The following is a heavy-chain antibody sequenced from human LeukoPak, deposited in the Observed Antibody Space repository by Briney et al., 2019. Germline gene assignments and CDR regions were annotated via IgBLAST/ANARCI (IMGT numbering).Heavy chain of an antibody. CDR1: GGSFSGYY. J-gene: IGHJ4*02. CDR2: INHSGST. CDR3: ARRGRRYCSSTSCSGLDY. V-gene: IGHV4-34*01. Sequence: SSETLSLTCAVYGGSFSGYYWSWIRQPPGKGLEWIGEINHSGSTNYNPSLKSRVTISVDTSKNQFSLKLSSVTAADTAVYYCARRGRRYCSSTSCSGLDYWGQGTLVTVSS. D-gene: IGHD2-2*01.